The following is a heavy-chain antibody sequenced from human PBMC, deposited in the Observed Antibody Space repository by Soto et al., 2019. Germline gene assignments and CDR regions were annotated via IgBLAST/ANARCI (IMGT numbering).Heavy chain of an antibody. D-gene: IGHD6-13*01. CDR2: ISGSGGNT. CDR3: AKVAPEAAGPRPAYYYSGMDV. CDR1: GFTFSSYA. Sequence: EVQLLESGGGLVQPGGSLRLSCAASGFTFSSYAMSWVRQAPGKGLEWVSAISGSGGNTYYADSVKGRFTISRDNSKNTLYLQMDSLRAEDTAIYYCAKVAPEAAGPRPAYYYSGMDVWGQGTTVTVSS. V-gene: IGHV3-23*01. J-gene: IGHJ6*02.